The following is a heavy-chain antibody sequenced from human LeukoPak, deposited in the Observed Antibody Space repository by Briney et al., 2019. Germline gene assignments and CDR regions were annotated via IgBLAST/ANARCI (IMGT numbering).Heavy chain of an antibody. CDR2: IRYDGSNI. CDR1: GFTFSSYG. CDR3: ARTEDSGSAFDI. D-gene: IGHD1-14*01. V-gene: IGHV3-30*02. J-gene: IGHJ3*02. Sequence: GGSLRLSCAASGFTFSSYGMHWVRQAPGKGLEWVAFIRYDGSNIYYADSVKGRFTISRDNSKNTLYLQMNSLRAEDTAVYYCARTEDSGSAFDIWGQGTMVTVSS.